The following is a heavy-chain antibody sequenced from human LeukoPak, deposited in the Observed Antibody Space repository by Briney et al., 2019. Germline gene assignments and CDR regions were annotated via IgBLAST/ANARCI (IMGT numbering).Heavy chain of an antibody. CDR3: ARGSYDFWSGYYEHYYYYMDV. J-gene: IGHJ6*03. V-gene: IGHV4-59*01. CDR1: GGSISSYY. Sequence: SETLSLTCTVSGGSISSYYWSWIRQPPGKGLEWIGYIYYSGSTNYNPSLKSRVTISVDTSKNQLSLKLSSVTAADTAVYYCARGSYDFWSGYYEHYYYYMDVWGKGTTVTVSS. D-gene: IGHD3-3*01. CDR2: IYYSGST.